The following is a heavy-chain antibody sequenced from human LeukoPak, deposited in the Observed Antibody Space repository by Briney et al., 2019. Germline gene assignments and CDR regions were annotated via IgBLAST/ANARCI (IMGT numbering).Heavy chain of an antibody. Sequence: SETLSLTCTVSGVSISSYYWSWIRQPPGKGLEWIGYIYYSGSINYNPSLKSRVTISVDTSKNQFSLKLRSVTAADTAVYYCARYSGSYSGFDYWGQETLVTVSS. CDR2: IYYSGSI. J-gene: IGHJ4*02. CDR3: ARYSGSYSGFDY. CDR1: GVSISSYY. V-gene: IGHV4-59*08. D-gene: IGHD1-26*01.